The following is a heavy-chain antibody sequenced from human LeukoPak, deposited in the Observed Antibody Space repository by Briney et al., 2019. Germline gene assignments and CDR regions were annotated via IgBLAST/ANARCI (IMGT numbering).Heavy chain of an antibody. Sequence: SETLSLTCAVYGGSFSGYYWSWIRQPPGKGLEWIGEINHSGSTNYNPSLKSRVTISVDTSKNQFSLKLSSVTAADTAVYYCARTSSGWYIRTSDNWGQGTLVTVSS. CDR2: INHSGST. J-gene: IGHJ4*02. D-gene: IGHD6-19*01. CDR3: ARTSSGWYIRTSDN. V-gene: IGHV4-34*01. CDR1: GGSFSGYY.